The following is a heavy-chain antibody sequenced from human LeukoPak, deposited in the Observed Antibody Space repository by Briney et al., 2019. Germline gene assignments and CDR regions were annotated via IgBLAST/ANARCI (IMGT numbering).Heavy chain of an antibody. CDR3: ARDSTLVPAAHHFDY. CDR1: GFTFSSYG. D-gene: IGHD2-2*01. V-gene: IGHV3-30*03. CDR2: ISYDGSNK. Sequence: GGSLRLSCAASGFTFSSYGMHWVRQAPGKGLEWVAVISYDGSNKYYADSVKGRFTISRDNAKNSLYLQMNSLRAEDTAVYYCARDSTLVPAAHHFDYWGQGTLVTVSS. J-gene: IGHJ4*02.